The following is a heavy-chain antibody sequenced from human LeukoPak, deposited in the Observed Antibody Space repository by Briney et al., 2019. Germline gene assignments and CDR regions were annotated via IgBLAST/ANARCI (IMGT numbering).Heavy chain of an antibody. V-gene: IGHV3-21*05. CDR3: ARALSNWNDATNYYYMDV. J-gene: IGHJ6*03. D-gene: IGHD1-1*01. CDR2: ISSSSSYI. Sequence: GGSLRLSRAASGFTFSSYSMNWVRQAPGKGLEWVSYISSSSSYIYYADSVKGRFTISRDNAKNSLYLQMNSLRAEDTAVYYCARALSNWNDATNYYYMDVWGKGTTVTISS. CDR1: GFTFSSYS.